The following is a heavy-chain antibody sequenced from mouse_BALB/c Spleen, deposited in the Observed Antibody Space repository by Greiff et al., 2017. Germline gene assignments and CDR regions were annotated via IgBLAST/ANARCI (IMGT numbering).Heavy chain of an antibody. CDR3: ARDMRYYGLDY. D-gene: IGHD1-1*01. J-gene: IGHJ2*01. CDR2: IRNKANGYTT. V-gene: IGHV7-3*02. Sequence: EVKLMESGGGLVQPGGSLRLSCATSGFTFTDYYMSWVRQPPGKALEWLGFIRNKANGYTTEYSASVKGRFTISRDNSQSILYLQMNTLRAEDSATYYCARDMRYYGLDYWGQGTTLTVSS. CDR1: GFTFTDYY.